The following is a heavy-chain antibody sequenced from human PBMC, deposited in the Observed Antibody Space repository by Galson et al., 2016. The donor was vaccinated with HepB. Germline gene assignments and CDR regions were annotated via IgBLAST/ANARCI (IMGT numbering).Heavy chain of an antibody. Sequence: SLRLSCAASGFTFSSSWMHWVRQAPGKGLVWVSRINSDGSSTNYADSVKGRFTISRDNSKNTLHLQMNSLRAEDTAVYYCARPYHFGSGNQYKMVPPLLWTWAYWGQGALVTVSS. CDR3: ARPYHFGSGNQYKMVPPLLWTWAY. V-gene: IGHV3-74*01. D-gene: IGHD3-10*01. J-gene: IGHJ4*02. CDR2: INSDGSST. CDR1: GFTFSSSW.